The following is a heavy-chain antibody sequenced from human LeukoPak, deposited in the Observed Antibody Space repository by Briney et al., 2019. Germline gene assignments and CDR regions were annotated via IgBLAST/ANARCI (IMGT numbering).Heavy chain of an antibody. CDR1: GYTFSDYY. V-gene: IGHV1-2*02. Sequence: ASVKVSCKTSGYTFSDYYIHWVRQAPGQGLEWMGWIVPHSGGTKYAQKFQGRVTMTRDTSISTAYMELSRLRYDDTAVYYCATLGATSFDYWGQGALVTVSS. D-gene: IGHD1-26*01. CDR3: ATLGATSFDY. J-gene: IGHJ4*02. CDR2: IVPHSGGT.